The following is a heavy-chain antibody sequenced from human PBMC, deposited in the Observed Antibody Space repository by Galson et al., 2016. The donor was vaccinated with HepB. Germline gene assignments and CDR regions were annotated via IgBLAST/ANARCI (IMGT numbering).Heavy chain of an antibody. D-gene: IGHD3-10*01. CDR1: GYTFTNYD. V-gene: IGHV1-8*01. CDR3: ARGGTCNDNTCHGYYYFDY. J-gene: IGHJ4*02. Sequence: SVKVSCKASGYTFTNYDINWVRQAAGLGPEWLGWMNPTSGKTGYAQKFQGRVTITADESTRTVYMELSGLRPDDTAVYYCARGGTCNDNTCHGYYYFDYWGQGALITVSS. CDR2: MNPTSGKT.